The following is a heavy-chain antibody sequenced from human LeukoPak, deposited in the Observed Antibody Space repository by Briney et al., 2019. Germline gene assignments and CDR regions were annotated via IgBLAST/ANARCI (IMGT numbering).Heavy chain of an antibody. CDR1: GFTSNIYA. CDR2: ISGIGDST. CDR3: AKPGRRTLLSYLDV. J-gene: IGHJ6*03. V-gene: IGHV3-23*01. Sequence: AGSLRLSCTASGFTSNIYAMTWVRQSPGKGLEWVSIISGIGDSTYYADSVKGRFTISRDTSRNTLYLQMNTLRAEDTAVYYCAKPGRRTLLSYLDVWGNGTTVTVSS.